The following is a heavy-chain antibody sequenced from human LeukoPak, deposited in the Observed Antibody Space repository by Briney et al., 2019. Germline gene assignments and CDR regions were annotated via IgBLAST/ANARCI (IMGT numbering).Heavy chain of an antibody. Sequence: GESLKISCKGSGYSFTSYWIGWVRQMPGKGLEWMGIIYPGDSDTRYSPSFQGQVTISADKSIGTAYLQWSSLKASDTAMYYCARLPYYYDSSGYYHPYLDYWGQGTLVTVSS. CDR1: GYSFTSYW. J-gene: IGHJ4*02. V-gene: IGHV5-51*01. CDR2: IYPGDSDT. D-gene: IGHD3-22*01. CDR3: ARLPYYYDSSGYYHPYLDY.